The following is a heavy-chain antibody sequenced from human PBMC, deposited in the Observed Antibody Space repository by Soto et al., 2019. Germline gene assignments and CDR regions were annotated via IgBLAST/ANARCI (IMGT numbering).Heavy chain of an antibody. CDR2: ISADNGNT. CDR1: GYTFTSYG. J-gene: IGHJ4*02. D-gene: IGHD3-10*01. CDR3: ARDRPLLLWFGESPFAY. V-gene: IGHV1-18*04. Sequence: QVQLVQSGAEVKKPGASVKVSCTASGYTFTSYGISWVRQAPGQGLEWMGWISADNGNTNYAQKLQGRVTMTTDTPTSTDHMDLRSLRSDDTAVYYCARDRPLLLWFGESPFAYWGQGTLVTVSS.